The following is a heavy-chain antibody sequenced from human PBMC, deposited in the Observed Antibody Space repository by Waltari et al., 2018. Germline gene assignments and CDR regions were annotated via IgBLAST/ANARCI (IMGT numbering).Heavy chain of an antibody. CDR2: IHPSGSI. V-gene: IGHV4-34*01. D-gene: IGHD6-13*01. CDR1: GESFIGYY. Sequence: QMQLQQWGAGLLKPSETLSLTCAVSGESFIGYYWNWIRQPPGRGLEGIGEIHPSGSINYNPYLERRVTISQDMSKNQFSLNLTSVTAADTAVYYCVRGKMYSRPYFDYWGQGTLVTVSS. J-gene: IGHJ4*02. CDR3: VRGKMYSRPYFDY.